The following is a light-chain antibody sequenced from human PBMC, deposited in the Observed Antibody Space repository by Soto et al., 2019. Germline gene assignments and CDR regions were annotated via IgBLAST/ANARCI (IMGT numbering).Light chain of an antibody. CDR3: QSYDSSLSGEGV. V-gene: IGLV1-40*01. Sequence: QSVLTQPPSVSGAPGQSVTISCTGSYSNIGAGYEVHWYQQIPGTAPKLLISGHNNRPSGVPDRFFGSKSGTSASLTIIGIQAEDEADYYCQSYDSSLSGEGVFGGGKKVTV. J-gene: IGLJ3*02. CDR1: YSNIGAGYE. CDR2: GHN.